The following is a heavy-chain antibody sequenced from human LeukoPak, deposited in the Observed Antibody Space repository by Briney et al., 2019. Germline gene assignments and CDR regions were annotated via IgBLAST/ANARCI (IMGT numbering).Heavy chain of an antibody. CDR3: AGAVTAVRGVISLYYYYYYMDV. CDR2: IRYDGSNK. V-gene: IGHV3-30*02. D-gene: IGHD3-10*02. CDR1: GFTFSSYG. J-gene: IGHJ6*03. Sequence: GGSLRLSCAASGFTFSSYGMHWVRQAPGKGLEWVAFIRYDGSNKYYADSVKGRFTISRDNAKNSLYLQMNSLRAEDTAVYYCAGAVTAVRGVISLYYYYYYMDVWGKGTTVTVSS.